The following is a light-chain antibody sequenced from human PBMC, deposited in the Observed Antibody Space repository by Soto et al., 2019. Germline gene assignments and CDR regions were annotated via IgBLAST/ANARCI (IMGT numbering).Light chain of an antibody. Sequence: QSALTQPASVSGSPGQSITISCTGTSSDVGGYNYVSWYQQHPGKAPKLMIYEVSNRPSGVSNRFSGSKSGNTASLTISGLQPEDEADYSCSAYTSSSTLIPFGTGTKVTVL. CDR2: EVS. CDR1: SSDVGGYNY. CDR3: SAYTSSSTLIP. J-gene: IGLJ1*01. V-gene: IGLV2-14*01.